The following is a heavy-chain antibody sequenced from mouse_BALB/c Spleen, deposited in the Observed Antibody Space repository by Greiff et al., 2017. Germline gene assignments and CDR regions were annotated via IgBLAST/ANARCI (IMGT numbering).Heavy chain of an antibody. Sequence: QVQLKESGAELVKPGASVKLSCKASGYTFTSYYMYWVKQRPGQGLEWIGEINPSNGGTNFNEKFKSKATLTVDKSSSTAYMQLSSLTSEDSAVYYCTRGGYYGSQYAMDYWGQGTSVTVSS. J-gene: IGHJ4*01. CDR1: GYTFTSYY. CDR2: INPSNGGT. D-gene: IGHD1-1*01. V-gene: IGHV1S81*02. CDR3: TRGGYYGSQYAMDY.